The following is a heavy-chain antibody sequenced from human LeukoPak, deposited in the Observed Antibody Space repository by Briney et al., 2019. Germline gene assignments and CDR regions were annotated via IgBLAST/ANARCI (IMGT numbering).Heavy chain of an antibody. CDR2: VDPSGGNT. V-gene: IGHV1-46*01. CDR1: GYTFTTYY. J-gene: IGHJ4*02. Sequence: ASVKVSCKASGYTFTTYYMHWVRQAPGQGLEWMGIVDPSGGNTLYAQKFQGRVTMTGDMSTSTVYMELNSPRAEDTAVYYCARAPYCSGGTCLPTDYWGQGTLVTVSS. CDR3: ARAPYCSGGTCLPTDY. D-gene: IGHD2-15*01.